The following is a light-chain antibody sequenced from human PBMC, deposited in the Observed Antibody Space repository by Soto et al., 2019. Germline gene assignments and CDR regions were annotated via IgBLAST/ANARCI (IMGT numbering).Light chain of an antibody. CDR3: LQHNSYPWT. J-gene: IGKJ1*01. V-gene: IGKV1-17*01. Sequence: DIQMTQSPSSLSASLGDRVTITCRASQGLRSDLVGYQQKPGKAPKRLIYAASSLKSGVPARFSGSGSGTEFTLTISRLEPEDFATYYCLQHNSYPWTFGQGTKVEIK. CDR1: QGLRSD. CDR2: AAS.